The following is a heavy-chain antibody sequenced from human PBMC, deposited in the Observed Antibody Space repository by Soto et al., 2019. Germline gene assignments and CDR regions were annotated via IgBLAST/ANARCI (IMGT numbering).Heavy chain of an antibody. Sequence: QVQLQQWGAGLLKPSETLSHTCAVYGGSFSGYYWSWMRQPPRKGLEWIGEINHSGSTNYNPSLKSRVTISVDTSKNQFSLKLSSVTAADTAVYYCARASMTTMTGWFDPWGQGTLVTVSS. CDR1: GGSFSGYY. V-gene: IGHV4-34*01. D-gene: IGHD4-4*01. CDR2: INHSGST. CDR3: ARASMTTMTGWFDP. J-gene: IGHJ5*02.